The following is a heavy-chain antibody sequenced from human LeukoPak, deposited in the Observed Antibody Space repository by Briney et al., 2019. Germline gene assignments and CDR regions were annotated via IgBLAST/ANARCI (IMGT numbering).Heavy chain of an antibody. D-gene: IGHD1-20*01. CDR1: GGSISSYY. CDR3: AREGITGTCYYFDY. V-gene: IGHV4-59*01. Sequence: SETLSLTCTVSGGSISSYYWSWIRQPPGKGLEWIGYIYYSGSTNYNPSLKSRVTISVDTSKNQFSLKLSSVTAADTAVYYCAREGITGTCYYFDYWGQGTLVTVSS. J-gene: IGHJ4*02. CDR2: IYYSGST.